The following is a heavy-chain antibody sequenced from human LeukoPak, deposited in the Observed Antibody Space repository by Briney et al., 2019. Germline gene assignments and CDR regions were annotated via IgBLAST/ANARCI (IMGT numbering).Heavy chain of an antibody. CDR1: GFTFSSYS. J-gene: IGHJ4*02. D-gene: IGHD1-26*01. CDR3: ARGVGGAGY. Sequence: GGSLRLSCAASGFTFSSYSMNWVRQAPGRGLEWVSYISSSSSTIYYADSVKGRFTISRDNAKNSLYLQMNSLRAEDTAVYYCARGVGGAGYWGQGTLVTVSS. V-gene: IGHV3-48*04. CDR2: ISSSSSTI.